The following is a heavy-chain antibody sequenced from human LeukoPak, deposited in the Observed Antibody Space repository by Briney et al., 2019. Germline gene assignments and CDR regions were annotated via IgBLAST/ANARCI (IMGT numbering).Heavy chain of an antibody. Sequence: TSETLSLTCTVSGGSISSYYWSWIRQPPGKGLEWIGYIYYSGSTNYNPSPKSRVTISVDTSKNQFSLKLSSVTAADTAVYYCARETSYYYDSSGYYGFDYWGQGTLVTVSS. V-gene: IGHV4-59*01. CDR2: IYYSGST. CDR1: GGSISSYY. CDR3: ARETSYYYDSSGYYGFDY. D-gene: IGHD3-22*01. J-gene: IGHJ4*02.